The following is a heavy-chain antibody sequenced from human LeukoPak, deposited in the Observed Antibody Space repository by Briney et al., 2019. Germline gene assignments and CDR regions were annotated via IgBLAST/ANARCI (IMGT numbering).Heavy chain of an antibody. D-gene: IGHD2-2*02. CDR1: GYTFTAYY. J-gene: IGHJ3*02. Sequence: ASVKVSCKASGYTFTAYYMHWVRQAPGQGLEWMGWINPNSGGTNYAQKFQGRVTMTRDTSISTAYRELSRLRSDDTAVYYCARRIPAGIGAFDMWGQGTMVTVSS. V-gene: IGHV1-2*02. CDR3: ARRIPAGIGAFDM. CDR2: INPNSGGT.